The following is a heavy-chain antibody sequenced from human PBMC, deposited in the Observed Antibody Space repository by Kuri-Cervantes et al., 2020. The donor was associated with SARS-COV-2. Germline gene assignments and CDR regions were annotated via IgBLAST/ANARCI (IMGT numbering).Heavy chain of an antibody. D-gene: IGHD3-3*01. V-gene: IGHV4-38-2*01. CDR3: ARGVYYDFWSGYSWFDP. CDR1: GYSISSGYY. J-gene: IGHJ5*02. CDR2: IYYSGST. Sequence: SETLSLTCAVSGYSISSGYYWGWIRQPPGKGLEWIGYIYYSGSTYHNPSLKSRVTISVDTSKNQFSLKLSSVTAADTAVYYCARGVYYDFWSGYSWFDPWGQGTLVTVSS.